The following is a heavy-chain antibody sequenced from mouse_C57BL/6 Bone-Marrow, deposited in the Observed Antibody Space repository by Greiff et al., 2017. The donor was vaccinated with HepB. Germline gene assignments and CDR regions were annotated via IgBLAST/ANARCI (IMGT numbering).Heavy chain of an antibody. CDR3: TRSRANWDWYFDV. CDR1: GYTFTDYE. V-gene: IGHV1-15*01. CDR2: IDPETGGT. Sequence: VQLVESGAELVRPGASVTLSCKASGYTFTDYEMHWVKQTPVHGLEWIGAIDPETGGTAYNQKFKGKAILTADKSSSTAYMELRSLTSEDSAVYYCTRSRANWDWYFDVWGTGTTVTVSS. D-gene: IGHD3-1*01. J-gene: IGHJ1*03.